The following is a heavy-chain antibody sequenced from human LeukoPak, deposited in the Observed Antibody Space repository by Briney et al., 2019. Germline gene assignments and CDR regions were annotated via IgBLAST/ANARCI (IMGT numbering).Heavy chain of an antibody. J-gene: IGHJ6*02. CDR2: ISYDGSNK. Sequence: GRSLRLSCAASGFTFSSYGMHWVRQAPGKGLEWVAVISYDGSNKYYADSVKGRFTISRDNSKNTLYLQMNSLRAEDTAVYYCAKDQGERWFGELLSPNYYYYGMDVWGQGTTVTVSS. CDR1: GFTFSSYG. V-gene: IGHV3-30*18. CDR3: AKDQGERWFGELLSPNYYYYGMDV. D-gene: IGHD3-10*01.